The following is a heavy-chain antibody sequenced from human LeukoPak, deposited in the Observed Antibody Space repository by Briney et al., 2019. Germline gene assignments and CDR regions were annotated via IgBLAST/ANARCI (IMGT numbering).Heavy chain of an antibody. V-gene: IGHV4-4*07. Sequence: SETLSLTCSVSGGSIRNYYWNWIRQSAGRGLELIGRTHSSGSTNYNPSLKSRVTMSVDTSKNQFPLKLTPVTAADTAVYYCTRGAVGSTPHAAFDIWGQGTMVTVSS. D-gene: IGHD1-26*01. CDR1: GGSIRNYY. CDR3: TRGAVGSTPHAAFDI. J-gene: IGHJ3*02. CDR2: THSSGST.